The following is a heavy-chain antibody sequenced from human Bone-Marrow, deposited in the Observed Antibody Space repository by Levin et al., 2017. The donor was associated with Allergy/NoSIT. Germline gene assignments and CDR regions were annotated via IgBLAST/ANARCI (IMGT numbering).Heavy chain of an antibody. D-gene: IGHD6-19*01. V-gene: IGHV4-34*01. CDR3: ARGRRPLIIAVAGLRDYFDY. CDR1: GGSFSGYY. CDR2: INHSGST. Sequence: SSETLSLTCAVYGGSFSGYYWSWIRQPQGKGLEWIGEINHSGSTNYNPSLKSRVTISVDTSKNQFSLKLSSVTAADTAVYYCARGRRPLIIAVAGLRDYFDYWGQGTLVTVSS. J-gene: IGHJ4*02.